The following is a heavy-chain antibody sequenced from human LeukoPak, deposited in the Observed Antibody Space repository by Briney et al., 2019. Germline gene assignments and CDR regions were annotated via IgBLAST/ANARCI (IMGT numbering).Heavy chain of an antibody. J-gene: IGHJ4*02. CDR2: IYTSGST. Sequence: SETLSLTCTVSGGSISSGSYYWSWIRQPAGKGLEWIGHIYTSGSTNYNPSLKSRVTISVDTSKNQFSLKLSSVTAADTAVYYCARERIDQYYYDSSGYYYQDYWGQGTLVTVSS. D-gene: IGHD3-22*01. CDR3: ARERIDQYYYDSSGYYYQDY. V-gene: IGHV4-61*09. CDR1: GGSISSGSYY.